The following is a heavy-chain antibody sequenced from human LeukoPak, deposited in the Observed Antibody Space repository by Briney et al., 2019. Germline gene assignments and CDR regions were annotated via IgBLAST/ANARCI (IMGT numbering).Heavy chain of an antibody. J-gene: IGHJ3*02. CDR3: ARRAVGASYDAFDI. V-gene: IGHV3-21*01. CDR2: ISSSSSYI. D-gene: IGHD1-26*01. CDR1: GFTVSSNY. Sequence: GGSLRLSCAASGFTVSSNYMSWVRQAPGKGLEWVSSISSSSSYIYYADSVKGRFTISRDNAKNSLYLQMNSLRAEDTAVYYCARRAVGASYDAFDIWGQGTMVTVSS.